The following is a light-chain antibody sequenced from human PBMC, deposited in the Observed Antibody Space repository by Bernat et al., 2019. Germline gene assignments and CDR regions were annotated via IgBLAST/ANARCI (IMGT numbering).Light chain of an antibody. CDR1: QSINSY. CDR3: QQYGSSPQT. V-gene: IGKV3-11*01. CDR2: DAS. J-gene: IGKJ3*01. Sequence: EIVLTQSPATLSLSPGERATLSCRASQSINSYLAWYQQKPGQAPRLLIYDASNRATGTPARFSGSGSGTDFTLTISSLEPEDFAVYYCQQYGSSPQTFGPGTKVEIK.